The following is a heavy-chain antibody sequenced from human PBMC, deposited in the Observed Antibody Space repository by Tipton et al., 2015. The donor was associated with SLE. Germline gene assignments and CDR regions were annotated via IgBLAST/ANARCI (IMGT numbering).Heavy chain of an antibody. CDR3: ARVSSSTRYSFPFDF. V-gene: IGHV4/OR15-8*02. CDR2: IYHSGNV. CDR1: GGSISSGNW. D-gene: IGHD2-21*01. J-gene: IGHJ4*02. Sequence: TLSLTCDVSGGSISSGNWWTWVRQPPGKGLEWIGEIYHSGNVNYKAPLRSRVTLSIDKFRNQFSMMLTSVTAADTAVYYCARVSSSTRYSFPFDFWGQGVLVTVSA.